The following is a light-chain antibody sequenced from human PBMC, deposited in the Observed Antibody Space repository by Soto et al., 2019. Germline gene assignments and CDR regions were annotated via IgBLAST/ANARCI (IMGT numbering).Light chain of an antibody. Sequence: QSALTQPASVSGSPGQTITISCTGTSNDVGRYNLVSWYQQHPGKAPKLMIYEDSKRPSGVSNRFSGSKSGNTASLTISGLQAEDEADYYCCSYAGGTTLVFGGGTKVTVL. CDR1: SNDVGRYNL. J-gene: IGLJ2*01. CDR2: EDS. V-gene: IGLV2-23*01. CDR3: CSYAGGTTLV.